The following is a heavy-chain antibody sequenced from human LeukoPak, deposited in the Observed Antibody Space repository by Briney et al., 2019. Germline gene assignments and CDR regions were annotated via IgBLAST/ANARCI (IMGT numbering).Heavy chain of an antibody. CDR3: ATCGRYYWILWNDY. V-gene: IGHV3-30*04. CDR2: MSYDGSNK. D-gene: IGHD1-1*01. Sequence: GRSLRLSCEASGFTFSSYAMHWVRQAPGKGLEWVAVMSYDGSNKHQADSYADSVRGRFTISRDNSKNTLYMQMNSLRPEDTAVYYCATCGRYYWILWNDYWGQGTLVTVSS. CDR1: GFTFSSYA. J-gene: IGHJ4*02.